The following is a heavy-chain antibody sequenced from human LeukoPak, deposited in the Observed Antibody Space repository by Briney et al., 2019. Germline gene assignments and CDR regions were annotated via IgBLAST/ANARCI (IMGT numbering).Heavy chain of an antibody. V-gene: IGHV1-46*01. Sequence: ASVKVSCKASGYTFTSYYMHWVRQAPGQGLEWMGIINPSGGSTSYAQKFQGRVTMTRDTSTSTVYMELSSLRSDDTAVYYCARARGGGSNPNLNDYWGQGTLVTVSS. J-gene: IGHJ4*02. CDR2: INPSGGST. D-gene: IGHD2-15*01. CDR1: GYTFTSYY. CDR3: ARARGGGSNPNLNDY.